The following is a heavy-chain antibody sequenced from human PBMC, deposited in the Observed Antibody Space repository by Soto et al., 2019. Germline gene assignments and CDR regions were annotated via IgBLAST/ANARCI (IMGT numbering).Heavy chain of an antibody. CDR2: ISSSGGST. CDR3: AKDMVPGY. CDR1: GFTFSTYW. D-gene: IGHD3-10*01. J-gene: IGHJ4*02. Sequence: GGSLRLSCAASGFTFSTYWMHWVRQAPGKGLVWVSGISSSGGSTYYADSVKGRFTISRDNSKNTLYLQMNSLRAEDTAVYYCAKDMVPGYWGQGTLVTVSS. V-gene: IGHV3-23*01.